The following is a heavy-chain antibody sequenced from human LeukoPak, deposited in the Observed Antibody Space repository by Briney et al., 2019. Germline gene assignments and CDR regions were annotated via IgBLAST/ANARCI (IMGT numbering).Heavy chain of an antibody. CDR2: IYTSGST. D-gene: IGHD2-21*01. CDR3: ARDAPLAYCGGDCYSSQY. V-gene: IGHV4-61*02. CDR1: GGSISSGNYY. Sequence: TLSLTCTVSGGSISSGNYYWSWIRQPAGKGLEWIGRIYTSGSTNYNPSLESRVTISVDTSKNQFSLKLNSVTAADTAVYYCARDAPLAYCGGDCYSSQYWGQGTLVTVSS. J-gene: IGHJ4*02.